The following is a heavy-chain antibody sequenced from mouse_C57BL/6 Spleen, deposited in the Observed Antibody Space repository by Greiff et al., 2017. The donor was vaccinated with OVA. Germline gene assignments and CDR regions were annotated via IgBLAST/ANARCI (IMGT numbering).Heavy chain of an antibody. Sequence: EVNLVESGGGLVQSGRSLRLSCATSGFTFSDFYMEWVRQAPGKGLEWIAASRNKANDYTTEYSASVKGRFIVSRDTSQSILYLQMNALRAEDTAIYYCARDAPLRGYFDVWGTGTTVTVSS. D-gene: IGHD1-2*01. CDR1: GFTFSDFY. V-gene: IGHV7-1*01. J-gene: IGHJ1*03. CDR3: ARDAPLRGYFDV. CDR2: SRNKANDYTT.